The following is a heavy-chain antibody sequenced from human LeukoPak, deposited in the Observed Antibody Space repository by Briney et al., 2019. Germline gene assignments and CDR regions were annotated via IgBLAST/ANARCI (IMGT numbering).Heavy chain of an antibody. CDR3: AKDGRTYSSGWYTSIDY. Sequence: GGSLRLSCAASGFTFSSYGMHWVRQAPGKGLEWVAFIRYDGSNKYYADSVKGRFTISRDNSKNTLYLQMNSLRAEDTAVYYCAKDGRTYSSGWYTSIDYWGQGTLVTVSS. J-gene: IGHJ4*02. CDR2: IRYDGSNK. V-gene: IGHV3-30*02. CDR1: GFTFSSYG. D-gene: IGHD6-19*01.